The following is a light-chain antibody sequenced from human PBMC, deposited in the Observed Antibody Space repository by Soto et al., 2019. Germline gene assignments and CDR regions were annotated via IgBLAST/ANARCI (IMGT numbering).Light chain of an antibody. J-gene: IGLJ3*02. Sequence: SVPTQPPSASGSPGQFVTISCTGTSSDGGGYNYVSWYQQYPGRAPKLMIYEVTKRPSGVPDRFSGSKSGNTASLTVSGLQAEDEADYYCSSYAASNNFYFVFGGGTKVTVL. V-gene: IGLV2-8*01. CDR1: SSDGGGYNY. CDR3: SSYAASNNFYFV. CDR2: EVT.